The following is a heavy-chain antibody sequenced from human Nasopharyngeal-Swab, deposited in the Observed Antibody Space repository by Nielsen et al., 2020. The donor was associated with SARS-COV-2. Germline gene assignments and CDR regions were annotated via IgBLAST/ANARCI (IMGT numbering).Heavy chain of an antibody. D-gene: IGHD5-12*01. J-gene: IGHJ4*02. V-gene: IGHV1-69*06. CDR2: IITIFGTA. CDR1: GGTFSSYA. CDR3: HGYSGYDLAGSYFDY. Sequence: SVKVSCKASGGTFSSYAITWVRQAPGQGLEWMGGIITIFGTANYAQRFQGRVTITADKSTSTAYMELSSLRSEDTAVYYCHGYSGYDLAGSYFDYWGQGSLVTVSS.